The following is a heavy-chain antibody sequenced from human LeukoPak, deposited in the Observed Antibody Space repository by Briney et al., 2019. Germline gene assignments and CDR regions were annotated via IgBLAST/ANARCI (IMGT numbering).Heavy chain of an antibody. CDR1: GFTFSSYA. Sequence: GGSLRLSCAASGFTFSSYAMSWVRQAPGKGLEWVSAISGSGGSTYYADSVKGRFTISRDNSKNTVYLQMNSLRAEDTAVYYCARAGGQYYYDSSGYHPFDYWGQGTLVTVSS. CDR3: ARAGGQYYYDSSGYHPFDY. D-gene: IGHD3-22*01. V-gene: IGHV3-23*01. CDR2: ISGSGGST. J-gene: IGHJ4*02.